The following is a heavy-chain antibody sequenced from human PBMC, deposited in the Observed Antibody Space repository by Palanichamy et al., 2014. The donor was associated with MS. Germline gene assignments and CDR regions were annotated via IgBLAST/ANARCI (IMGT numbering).Heavy chain of an antibody. J-gene: IGHJ4*02. Sequence: QVQLVQSGAEVKKPGASVKVSCKASGYAFTDYAIHWVRQAPGQRLEWMGWINAGNGNTKYSQKFRSRVTITRGTSADTAYMELSSLRSEDTALYYCAREHDSWSGYSFDFWGQGTLVTASS. V-gene: IGHV1-3*01. D-gene: IGHD3-3*01. CDR1: GYAFTDYA. CDR3: AREHDSWSGYSFDF. CDR2: INAGNGNT.